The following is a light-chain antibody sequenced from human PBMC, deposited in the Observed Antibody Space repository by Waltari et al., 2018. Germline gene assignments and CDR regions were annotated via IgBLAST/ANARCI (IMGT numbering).Light chain of an antibody. Sequence: DIVMTQTPLSSPVTLGQPASISCRSSQSLVHSDGNTYLSWLHQRPGQPPRLLIYQISNRFSGVPDRFSGSGSGTDFTLTISSLQAEDVAVYYCQQYYTTPFTFGPGTKVDIK. J-gene: IGKJ3*01. CDR1: QSLVHSDGNTY. CDR3: QQYYTTPFT. V-gene: IGKV2-24*01. CDR2: QIS.